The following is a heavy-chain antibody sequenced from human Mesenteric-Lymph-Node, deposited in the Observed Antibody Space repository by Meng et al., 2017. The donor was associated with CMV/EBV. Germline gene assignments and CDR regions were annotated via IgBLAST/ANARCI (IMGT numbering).Heavy chain of an antibody. V-gene: IGHV1-18*01. Sequence: ASVKVSCKASGYTFSDYGISWVRQAPGQGLEWIGWVSSYTNNTKYGQKFQGRVTMTADTSTTTAHMELRSLRSDDTAVYYCARKQWEPDYWGQGTLVTVSS. CDR2: VSSYTNNT. CDR1: GYTFSDYG. CDR3: ARKQWEPDY. D-gene: IGHD1-26*01. J-gene: IGHJ4*02.